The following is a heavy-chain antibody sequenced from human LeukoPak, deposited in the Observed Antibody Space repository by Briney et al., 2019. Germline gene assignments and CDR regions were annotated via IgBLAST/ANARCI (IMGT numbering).Heavy chain of an antibody. Sequence: PSETLSPTCSVSGGSISSSTYYWGWIRQPPGKGLEWIGSIYYSGSTYYNPSLKSRPTISVDTSKNQFSLKLNSVTAADTAVYYCARHDYGDYSSFDYWGQGTLVTVSS. J-gene: IGHJ4*02. CDR2: IYYSGST. V-gene: IGHV4-39*01. D-gene: IGHD4-17*01. CDR1: GGSISSSTYY. CDR3: ARHDYGDYSSFDY.